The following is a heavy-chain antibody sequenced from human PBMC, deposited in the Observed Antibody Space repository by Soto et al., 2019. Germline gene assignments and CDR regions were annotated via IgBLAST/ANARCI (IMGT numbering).Heavy chain of an antibody. Sequence: GESLKISCNGSGYSFTIYWIGWVRQMPGKGLEWMGIIYPGDSDTRYSPSFQGQVTISADKSISTAYLQWSSLKASDTAMYYCARRRISSGYNYYGMDVWGQGTTVTVSS. CDR1: GYSFTIYW. V-gene: IGHV5-51*01. CDR2: IYPGDSDT. D-gene: IGHD6-19*01. CDR3: ARRRISSGYNYYGMDV. J-gene: IGHJ6*02.